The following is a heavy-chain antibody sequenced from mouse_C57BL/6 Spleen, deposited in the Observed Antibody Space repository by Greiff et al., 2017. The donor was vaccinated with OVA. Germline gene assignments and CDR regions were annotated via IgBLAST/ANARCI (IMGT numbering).Heavy chain of an antibody. Sequence: EVKVVESGGGLVKPGGSLKLSCAASGFTFSSYAMSWVRQTPEKRLEWVATISDGGSYTYYPDNVKGRFTISRDNAKNNLYLQMSHLKSEDTAMYYCARDRSYGSSYDAMDYWGQGTSVTVSS. D-gene: IGHD1-1*01. CDR3: ARDRSYGSSYDAMDY. CDR2: ISDGGSYT. J-gene: IGHJ4*01. CDR1: GFTFSSYA. V-gene: IGHV5-4*01.